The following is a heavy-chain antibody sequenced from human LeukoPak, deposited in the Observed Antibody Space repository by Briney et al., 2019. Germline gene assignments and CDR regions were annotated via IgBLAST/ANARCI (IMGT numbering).Heavy chain of an antibody. V-gene: IGHV3-48*01. CDR2: ISSSSSTI. D-gene: IGHD3-10*01. J-gene: IGHJ4*02. Sequence: PGGSLRLSCAASGFTFSSYSMNWVCQAPGKGLEWVSYISSSSSTIYYADSVKGRFTISRDNAKNSLYLQMNSLRAEDTAVYYCARAHHKLLWFWELWDYWGQGTLVTVSS. CDR1: GFTFSSYS. CDR3: ARAHHKLLWFWELWDY.